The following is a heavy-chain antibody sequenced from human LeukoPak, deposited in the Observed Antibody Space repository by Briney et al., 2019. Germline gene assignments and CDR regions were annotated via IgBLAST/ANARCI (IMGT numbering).Heavy chain of an antibody. CDR1: GFTFSSYD. V-gene: IGHV3-23*01. J-gene: IGHJ4*02. CDR3: AQGGHDFNPFYY. CDR2: IKGGGGDP. D-gene: IGHD2-21*02. Sequence: PGGSLRLSCATSGFTFSSYDMNWVRQAPGEGLEWVSSIKGGGGDPFYADSVRGRFTISRDKSKNTLYLQLNSLGAEDTAVYFCAQGGHDFNPFYYWGQGTLVTVSS.